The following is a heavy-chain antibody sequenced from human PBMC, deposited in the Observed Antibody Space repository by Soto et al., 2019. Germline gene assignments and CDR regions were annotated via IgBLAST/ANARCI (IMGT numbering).Heavy chain of an antibody. D-gene: IGHD1-1*01. CDR2: MSHSGGT. CDR3: ARVERGTATTVVDAFDI. V-gene: IGHV4-34*01. J-gene: IGHJ3*02. Sequence: QVQLQQWGAGLLKPSETLSLTCAVYGGFVTSGSYYWSWIRQPPGKGLEWIGEMSHSGGTHFNSSLKSRVSISVDTSKNQFTLKMSSVTAADTALYYCARVERGTATTVVDAFDIWGPGTMVTVSS. CDR1: GGFVTSGSYY.